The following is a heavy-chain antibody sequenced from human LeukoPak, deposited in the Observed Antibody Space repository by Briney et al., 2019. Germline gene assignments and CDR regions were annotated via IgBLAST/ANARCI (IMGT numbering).Heavy chain of an antibody. J-gene: IGHJ4*02. CDR1: GGSISSSSYY. CDR2: IYYSGST. V-gene: IGHV4-39*01. Sequence: SETLSLTCTVSGGSISSSSYYWGWIRQPPGKGLEWIGSIYYSGSTYYNPSLKSRVTISVDTSKNQFSLKLSSVTAADTAVYYCASQEGLWTGDYWGQGTLVTASS. D-gene: IGHD4/OR15-4a*01. CDR3: ASQEGLWTGDY.